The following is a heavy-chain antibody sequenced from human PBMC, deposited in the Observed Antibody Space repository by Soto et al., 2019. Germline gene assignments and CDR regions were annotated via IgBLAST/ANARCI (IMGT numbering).Heavy chain of an antibody. CDR3: AGRGSGHTFDY. CDR2: LYSGST. Sequence: QLQLQESGPGLVKPSETLSLTCAVSGASISRGGFHWGWIRQPPGRGLEWIGRLYSGSTYYNPSLKCRVTISADTSRCECSLRVTSVTAGETAVYYCAGRGSGHTFDYWGQGPLVTVSS. CDR1: GASISRGGFH. V-gene: IGHV4-39*01. D-gene: IGHD3-10*01. J-gene: IGHJ4*02.